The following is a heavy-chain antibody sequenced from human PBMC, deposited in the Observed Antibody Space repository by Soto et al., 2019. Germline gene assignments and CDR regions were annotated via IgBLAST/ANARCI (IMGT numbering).Heavy chain of an antibody. CDR1: GGSISSYY. CDR3: ARGRAFWSGYSY. J-gene: IGHJ4*02. D-gene: IGHD3-3*01. Sequence: PSETLSLTCTVSGGSISSYYWSWIRQPPGKGLEWIGYIYYSGCTNYNPSLKSRVTISVDTSKNQFSLKLSSVTAADTAVYYCARGRAFWSGYSYWGQGTLVTVSS. V-gene: IGHV4-59*01. CDR2: IYYSGCT.